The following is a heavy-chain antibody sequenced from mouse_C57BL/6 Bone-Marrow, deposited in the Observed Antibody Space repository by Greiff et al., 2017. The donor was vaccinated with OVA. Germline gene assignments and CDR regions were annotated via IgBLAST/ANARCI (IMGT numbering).Heavy chain of an antibody. Sequence: EVQLQQSGAELVRPGASVKLSCTASGFNIKDDYMHWVKQRPEQGLEWIGWIDPENGDTEYASKFQGKATITADTSSNTAYLQLSSLTSEDTAVYYGTTWSSVYFDYWGQGTTLTVSS. J-gene: IGHJ2*01. V-gene: IGHV14-4*01. CDR1: GFNIKDDY. CDR2: IDPENGDT. CDR3: TTWSSVYFDY.